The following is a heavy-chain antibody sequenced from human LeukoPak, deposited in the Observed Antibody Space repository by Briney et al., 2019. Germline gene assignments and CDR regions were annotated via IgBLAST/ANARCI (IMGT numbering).Heavy chain of an antibody. CDR3: ARVNGEYYYDSSGYYYFSGNAFDI. V-gene: IGHV1-2*02. D-gene: IGHD3-22*01. Sequence: ASVKVSCKASGYTFTGYYMHWVRQAPGQGLEWMGWINPNSGGTNYAQKFQGRVTMTRDTSISTAYMELSRLRSDDTAVYYCARVNGEYYYDSSGYYYFSGNAFDIWGQGTMVTVSS. CDR2: INPNSGGT. J-gene: IGHJ3*02. CDR1: GYTFTGYY.